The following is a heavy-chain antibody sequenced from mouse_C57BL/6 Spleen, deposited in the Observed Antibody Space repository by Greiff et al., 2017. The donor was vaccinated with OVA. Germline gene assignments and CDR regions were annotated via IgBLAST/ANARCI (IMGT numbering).Heavy chain of an antibody. D-gene: IGHD2-4*01. V-gene: IGHV2-2*01. CDR2: IWSGGST. J-gene: IGHJ2*01. CDR1: GFSLTSYG. CDR3: ARNYYDYDVYFDY. Sequence: QVQLQQSGPGLVQPSQSLSITCTVSGFSLTSYGVHWVRQSPGKGLEWLGVIWSGGSTDYNAAFISRLSISKDNSKSQVFFKMNSLQADDTAIYHCARNYYDYDVYFDYWGQGTTLTVSS.